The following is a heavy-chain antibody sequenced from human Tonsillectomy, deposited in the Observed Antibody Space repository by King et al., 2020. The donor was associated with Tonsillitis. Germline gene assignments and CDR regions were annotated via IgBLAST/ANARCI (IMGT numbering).Heavy chain of an antibody. CDR2: IYGRGGT. Sequence: QLQESGPGLVKPSETLSLTCTVSGGSISSYYWSWIRQPPGKGLEWIGYIYGRGGTNYNPSLKSRVTMSMDTSKNQFSLKLSSVTAADTALYYCARQGRYSYGDLGYWGQGTLVTVSS. CDR3: ARQGRYSYGDLGY. V-gene: IGHV4-59*08. J-gene: IGHJ4*02. CDR1: GGSISSYY. D-gene: IGHD5-18*01.